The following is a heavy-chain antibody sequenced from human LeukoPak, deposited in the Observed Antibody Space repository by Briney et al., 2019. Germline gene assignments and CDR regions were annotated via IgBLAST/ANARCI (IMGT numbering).Heavy chain of an antibody. CDR2: IYYSGST. D-gene: IGHD1-1*01. V-gene: IGHV4-39*07. CDR1: GGSISSSSYY. J-gene: IGHJ3*02. Sequence: SETLSLTCTVSGGSISSSSYYWGWIRQPPGKGLEWIGSIYYSGSTYYNPSLKSRVTMSVDTSKNQFSLKLSSVTAADTAVYYCARVGGESGTTLELYAFDIWGQGTMVTVSS. CDR3: ARVGGESGTTLELYAFDI.